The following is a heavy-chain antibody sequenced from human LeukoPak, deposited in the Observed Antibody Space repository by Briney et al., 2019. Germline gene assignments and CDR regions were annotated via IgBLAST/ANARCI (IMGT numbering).Heavy chain of an antibody. V-gene: IGHV3-20*04. J-gene: IGHJ6*03. Sequence: PGGSLRLSCAASGFTFDDYGMSWVRQAPGKGLEWVSGINWNGGSTGYADSVKGRFTISRDNAKNSLYLQMNSLRAEDTAVYYCARTQEKVRGVITRLGYYYYYMDVWGKGTTVTISS. CDR1: GFTFDDYG. CDR2: INWNGGST. D-gene: IGHD3-10*01. CDR3: ARTQEKVRGVITRLGYYYYYMDV.